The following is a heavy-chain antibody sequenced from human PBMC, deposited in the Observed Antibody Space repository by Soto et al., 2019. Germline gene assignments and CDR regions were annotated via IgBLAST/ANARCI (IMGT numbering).Heavy chain of an antibody. J-gene: IGHJ4*02. CDR1: GYTFTSYG. Sequence: QVQLVQSGAEVKKPGASVKVSCKASGYTFTSYGISWVRQAPGQGLEWMGWISTYNGNTKYAQKLQGRVTMTTDTSKSTAYMELSSVRSGDTAVFYCARERVRGVGYEYWGEGTLITVCS. D-gene: IGHD3-10*01. CDR2: ISTYNGNT. CDR3: ARERVRGVGYEY. V-gene: IGHV1-18*01.